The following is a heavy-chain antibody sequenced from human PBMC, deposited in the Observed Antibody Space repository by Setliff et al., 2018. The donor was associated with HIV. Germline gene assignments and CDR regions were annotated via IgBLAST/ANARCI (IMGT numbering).Heavy chain of an antibody. CDR1: GGSVSAYE. V-gene: IGHV4-34*01. J-gene: IGHJ4*02. CDR2: AIHSGIT. CDR3: VRGEYHDVSAIYHDDR. D-gene: IGHD3-16*01. Sequence: NPSETLSLTCGVYGGSVSAYEWRWIRQPPGEGLEWIGEAIHSGITYNPSLRSRVTISLDTSKNQFSLNLTSVTAADTAVYYCVRGEYHDVSAIYHDDRWGQGTLVTVSS.